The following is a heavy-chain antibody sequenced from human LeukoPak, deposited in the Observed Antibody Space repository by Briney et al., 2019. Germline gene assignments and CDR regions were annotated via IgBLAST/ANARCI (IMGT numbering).Heavy chain of an antibody. CDR2: ISWNSGSI. J-gene: IGHJ3*02. Sequence: PGGSLRLSCAASGFTFEDYAMHWVRQAPGKGLEWVSGISWNSGSIGYADSVKGRFTISRDNAKNSLYLQMNSLRAEDTALYYCAKGSSGYFRDDAFDIWGQGTMVTVSS. D-gene: IGHD3-22*01. V-gene: IGHV3-9*01. CDR3: AKGSSGYFRDDAFDI. CDR1: GFTFEDYA.